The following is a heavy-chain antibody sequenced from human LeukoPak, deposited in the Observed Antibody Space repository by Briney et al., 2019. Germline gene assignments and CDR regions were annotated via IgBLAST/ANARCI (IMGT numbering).Heavy chain of an antibody. CDR2: IYYNGST. Sequence: PSETLSLTCIVSGGSISSYYWSWIRQPPGKGLEWIGYIYYNGSTNYNPSLKSRVTISVDTSKNQFSLKLYSVTAADTAVYFCARSAVAGGNWFDPWGQGTLVTVAS. CDR1: GGSISSYY. V-gene: IGHV4-59*08. J-gene: IGHJ5*02. D-gene: IGHD6-19*01. CDR3: ARSAVAGGNWFDP.